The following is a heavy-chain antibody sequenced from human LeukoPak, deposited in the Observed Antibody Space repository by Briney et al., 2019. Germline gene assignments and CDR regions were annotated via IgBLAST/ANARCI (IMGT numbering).Heavy chain of an antibody. CDR3: ARDGDYISFDNAFDI. V-gene: IGHV3-23*01. CDR2: ISGSGGSK. D-gene: IGHD4-17*01. J-gene: IGHJ3*02. Sequence: GGSLRLSCAASGFTFSSYAMSWVRHAPGKGLERVSAISGSGGSKYYADSVKGRFTISRDNSKNTLYLQMNSLRAEDTAVYYCARDGDYISFDNAFDIWGQGTMVTVSS. CDR1: GFTFSSYA.